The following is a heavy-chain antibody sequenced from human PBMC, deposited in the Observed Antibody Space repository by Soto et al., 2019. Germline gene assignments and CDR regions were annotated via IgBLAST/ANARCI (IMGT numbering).Heavy chain of an antibody. V-gene: IGHV3-21*01. CDR1: GFTFSSYS. Sequence: GGSLILSCAASGFTFSSYSMNWVRQAPGKGLEWVSSISSSSSYIYYADSVKGRFTISRDNAKNSLYLQMNSLRAEDTAVYYCARRYCSGGSCYVDYWGQGTLVTVSS. J-gene: IGHJ4*02. D-gene: IGHD2-15*01. CDR3: ARRYCSGGSCYVDY. CDR2: ISSSSSYI.